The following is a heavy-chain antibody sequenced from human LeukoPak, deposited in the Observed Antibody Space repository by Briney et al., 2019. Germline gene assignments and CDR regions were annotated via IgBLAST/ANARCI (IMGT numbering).Heavy chain of an antibody. V-gene: IGHV3-23*01. CDR2: ISGSGGST. Sequence: GGSLRLSCAASGFTFSSYGMSWVRQAPGKGLEWVSAISGSGGSTYYADSVKGRFTISRDNAKNSLYLQMNSLRAEDTAVYYCARGITSGPRRYDVRNFDYWGQGTPVTVSS. D-gene: IGHD5-12*01. J-gene: IGHJ4*02. CDR3: ARGITSGPRRYDVRNFDY. CDR1: GFTFSSYG.